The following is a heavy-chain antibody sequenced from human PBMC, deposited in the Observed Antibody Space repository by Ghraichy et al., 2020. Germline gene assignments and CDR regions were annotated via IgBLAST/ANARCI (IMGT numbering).Heavy chain of an antibody. D-gene: IGHD3-3*01. Sequence: GESLNISCGASGFIFSTYGMHWVRQAPGKGLEWVAVISYDGTNKYYADSVKGRFTISRDNSKDMLYLQMNGLRAEDTAIYYCVKEGSITTLGPTLCYFDPWGQGALVTVSS. CDR2: ISYDGTNK. V-gene: IGHV3-30*18. J-gene: IGHJ5*02. CDR1: GFIFSTYG. CDR3: VKEGSITTLGPTLCYFDP.